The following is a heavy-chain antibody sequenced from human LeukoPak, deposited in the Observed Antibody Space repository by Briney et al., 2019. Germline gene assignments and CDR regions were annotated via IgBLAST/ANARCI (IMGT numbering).Heavy chain of an antibody. CDR2: IIPIFGTA. J-gene: IGHJ6*02. D-gene: IGHD6-13*01. V-gene: IGHV1-69*13. Sequence: ASVKVSCTASGGTFSSDAISWVRQAPGQGLEWMGGIIPIFGTANYGQKFQGRVTITADESTSTAYMELSSLRSEDTAVYYCASAWSSSWYGYYYYGMDVWGQGTTVTVSS. CDR1: GGTFSSDA. CDR3: ASAWSSSWYGYYYYGMDV.